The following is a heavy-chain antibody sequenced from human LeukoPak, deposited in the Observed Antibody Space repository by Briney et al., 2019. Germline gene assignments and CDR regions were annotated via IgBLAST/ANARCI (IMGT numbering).Heavy chain of an antibody. CDR2: ISYDGSNK. CDR3: ARRSYLSGFDY. CDR1: GFTFSSYA. J-gene: IGHJ4*02. Sequence: GGSLRLSCAASGFTFSSYAMHWVRRAPGKGLEWVAVISYDGSNKYYADSVKGRFTISRDNSKNTLYLQMNSLRAEDTAVYYCARRSYLSGFDYWGQGTLVTVSS. D-gene: IGHD1-26*01. V-gene: IGHV3-30*04.